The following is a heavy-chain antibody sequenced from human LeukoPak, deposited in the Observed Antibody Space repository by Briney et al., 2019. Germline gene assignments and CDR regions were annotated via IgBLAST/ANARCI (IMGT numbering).Heavy chain of an antibody. D-gene: IGHD3-10*01. V-gene: IGHV3-23*01. Sequence: GGPLRLSCEASGFTFNTHAMSWVRQAPGKGLEWVASITSSGRTPYYTDSVKGRFTISRDNSKNTLYLQMNSLRGEDTAVYYCAKDRPNFYETSGSYYKIKGDFWGQGSLVTVSS. CDR1: GFTFNTHA. CDR3: AKDRPNFYETSGSYYKIKGDF. J-gene: IGHJ4*02. CDR2: ITSSGRTP.